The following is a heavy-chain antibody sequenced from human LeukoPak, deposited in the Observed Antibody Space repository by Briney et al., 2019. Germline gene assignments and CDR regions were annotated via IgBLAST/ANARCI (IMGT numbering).Heavy chain of an antibody. Sequence: GGSVRLSCGASGFTFDDYAMHWVRQAPGKGLEWVSGISWNSGSIGYADSVKGRFTISRDNAKNSLYLQMNSLRPEDTAFYYCAKSIEGSGSYYNSYFDYWGQGTLATVSS. D-gene: IGHD3-10*01. CDR2: ISWNSGSI. CDR3: AKSIEGSGSYYNSYFDY. CDR1: GFTFDDYA. J-gene: IGHJ4*02. V-gene: IGHV3-9*01.